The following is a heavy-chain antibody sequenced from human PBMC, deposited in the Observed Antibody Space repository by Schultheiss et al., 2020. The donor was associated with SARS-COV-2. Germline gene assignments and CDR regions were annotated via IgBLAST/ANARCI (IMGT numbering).Heavy chain of an antibody. D-gene: IGHD3-22*01. CDR3: ARDGAYYYDSSGYFDLDY. CDR1: GFTFSSYA. J-gene: IGHJ4*02. CDR2: ISYDGSNK. V-gene: IGHV3-30*07. Sequence: GGSLRLSCAASGFTFSSYAMHWVRQAPGKGLEWVAVISYDGSNKYHADSVKGRFTISRDNSKNTLYLQMNSLRAEDTAVYYCARDGAYYYDSSGYFDLDYWGQGTLVTVSS.